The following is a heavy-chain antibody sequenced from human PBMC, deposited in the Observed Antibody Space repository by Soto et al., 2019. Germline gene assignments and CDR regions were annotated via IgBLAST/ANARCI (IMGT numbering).Heavy chain of an antibody. Sequence: QLQLQESGPGLVKPSETLSFPSVVPGGSFTVYYWTWIRQPPGKGLEWVGSLFYGGTIDYNASLKSRLTISVDTSKNQFSLKLRSVTAADTAVYYCVRHRGLAPVYWGQGTLVTASS. J-gene: IGHJ4*02. CDR2: LFYGGTI. CDR3: VRHRGLAPVY. D-gene: IGHD3-10*01. CDR1: GGSFTVYY. V-gene: IGHV4-39*01.